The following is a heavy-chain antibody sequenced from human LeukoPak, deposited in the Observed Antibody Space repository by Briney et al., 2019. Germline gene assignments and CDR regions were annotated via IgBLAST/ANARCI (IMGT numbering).Heavy chain of an antibody. CDR3: ATRSSSGWSYFDY. Sequence: WASVKVSCKVSGYTLTELSMHWVRQAPGKGLEWMGGFDPEDGETIYAQKFQGRVTMTEDTSTDTAYMELSSLRSEDTAVYYCATRSSSGWSYFDYWGQGTLVTVSS. J-gene: IGHJ4*02. D-gene: IGHD6-19*01. CDR1: GYTLTELS. CDR2: FDPEDGET. V-gene: IGHV1-24*01.